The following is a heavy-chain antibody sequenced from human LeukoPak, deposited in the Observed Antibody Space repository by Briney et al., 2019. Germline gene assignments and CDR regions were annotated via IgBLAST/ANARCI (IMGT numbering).Heavy chain of an antibody. D-gene: IGHD2-8*01. V-gene: IGHV3-53*01. CDR1: GFTVNSNY. CDR2: IYSGGST. J-gene: IGHJ6*03. Sequence: GGSLRLSCAASGFTVNSNYMSWVRQAAGKGLEWVSVIYSGGSTYYADSVKGRFTISRDNFKNSLYLQMNSLRAEDTAVYYCARDRLRHCSNGVCYTGYYYMDVWGKGTTVTVSS. CDR3: ARDRLRHCSNGVCYTGYYYMDV.